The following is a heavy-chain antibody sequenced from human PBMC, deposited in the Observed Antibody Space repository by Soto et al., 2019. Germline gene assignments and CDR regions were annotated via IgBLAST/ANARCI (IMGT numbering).Heavy chain of an antibody. CDR3: ARVGPHDYGDYWWFDP. CDR1: GGTFSSYA. V-gene: IGHV1-69*13. D-gene: IGHD4-17*01. CDR2: IIPIFGTA. J-gene: IGHJ5*02. Sequence: SVKVSCKASGGTFSSYAISWVRQAPGQGLEWMGGIIPIFGTANYAQKFQDRVTITADESTSTAYMELSSLRSEDTAVYYCARVGPHDYGDYWWFDPWGQGTLVTVSS.